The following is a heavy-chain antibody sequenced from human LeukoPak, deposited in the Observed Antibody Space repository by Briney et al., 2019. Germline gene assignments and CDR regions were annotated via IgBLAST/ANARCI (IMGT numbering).Heavy chain of an antibody. Sequence: ASVKVSCKASGYTFTGYYMHWVRQAPGQGLEWMGWINPNSGGTNYAQKFQGRVTMTRDTSTSTVYMELSSLRSEDTAVYYCARGAGGPEDAFDIWGQGTMVTVSS. V-gene: IGHV1-2*02. CDR3: ARGAGGPEDAFDI. CDR2: INPNSGGT. CDR1: GYTFTGYY. J-gene: IGHJ3*02. D-gene: IGHD2-8*02.